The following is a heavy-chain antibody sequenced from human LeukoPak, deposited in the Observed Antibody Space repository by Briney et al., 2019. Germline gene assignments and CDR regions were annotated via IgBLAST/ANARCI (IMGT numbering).Heavy chain of an antibody. D-gene: IGHD3-10*01. Sequence: GGSLRLSCVGSGFTFSDYWMSGVRQAPGEGLVWVSRLNRDGRSTSDADSVKGRLTISKDNAKNTLYLQTNSRSAEDTAVYYCARGFAGQAYWGQGTLVTVSS. CDR2: LNRDGRST. CDR3: ARGFAGQAY. CDR1: GFTFSDYW. V-gene: IGHV3-74*01. J-gene: IGHJ4*02.